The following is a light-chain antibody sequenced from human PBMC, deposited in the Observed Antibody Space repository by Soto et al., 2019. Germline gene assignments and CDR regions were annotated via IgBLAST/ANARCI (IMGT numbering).Light chain of an antibody. CDR1: QSISSY. CDR2: AAS. Sequence: DIQMTQSPSSLSASVGDRVTITCRASQSISSYLNWYQQKPGKAPKLLIYAASSLQSGVPSRFSGNRSGTDFTLTISSLQPEDFATYYCQQSYSTVLTFGGGTKVEIK. CDR3: QQSYSTVLT. V-gene: IGKV1-39*01. J-gene: IGKJ4*01.